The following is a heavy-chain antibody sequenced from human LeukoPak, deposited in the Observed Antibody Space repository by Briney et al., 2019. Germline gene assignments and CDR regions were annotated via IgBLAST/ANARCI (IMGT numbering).Heavy chain of an antibody. D-gene: IGHD1-14*01. J-gene: IGHJ3*02. CDR3: ARALRSGNHYMGAFDI. CDR1: GGSIRSGAYY. CDR2: IYDSGST. Sequence: SQTLSLTCIVSGGSIRSGAYYWSWIRQHPGKGLEWIGYIYDSGSTNYNPSLKSRVTISVDTSKNHFSLKLSSLTAADTAMYYCARALRSGNHYMGAFDIWGQGTMVTVSS. V-gene: IGHV4-31*03.